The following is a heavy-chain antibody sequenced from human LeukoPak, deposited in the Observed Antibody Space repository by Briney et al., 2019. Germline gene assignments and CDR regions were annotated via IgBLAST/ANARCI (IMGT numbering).Heavy chain of an antibody. D-gene: IGHD2-15*01. J-gene: IGHJ4*02. V-gene: IGHV1-69*06. CDR3: AREHCSGGSCSHGD. Sequence: SVKVSCKASGGTFSSYAISWVRQAPGQALEWMGGIIPIFGTAHYAQKFQGRVTITADKSTSTAYMELSSLRSEDTAVYYCAREHCSGGSCSHGDWGQGTLVTVSS. CDR2: IIPIFGTA. CDR1: GGTFSSYA.